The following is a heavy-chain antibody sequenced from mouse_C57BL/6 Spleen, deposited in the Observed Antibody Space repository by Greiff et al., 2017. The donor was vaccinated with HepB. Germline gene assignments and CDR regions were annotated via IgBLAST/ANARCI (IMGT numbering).Heavy chain of an antibody. V-gene: IGHV1-18*01. CDR2: INPNNGGT. Sequence: EVQLQQSGPELVKPRASVKIPCKASGYTFTDYNMDWVKQSHGKSLEWIGDINPNNGGTIYNQKFKGKATLTVDKSSSTAYMELRSLTSEDTAVYYCARTGSSWDYWGQGTTLTVSS. CDR3: ARTGSSWDY. D-gene: IGHD1-1*01. CDR1: GYTFTDYN. J-gene: IGHJ2*01.